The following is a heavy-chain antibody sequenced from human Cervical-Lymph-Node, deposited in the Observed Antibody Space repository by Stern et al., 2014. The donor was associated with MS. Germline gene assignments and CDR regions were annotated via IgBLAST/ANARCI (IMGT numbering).Heavy chain of an antibody. Sequence: VQLVQSGAEVKKPGSSVKVSCKALGGVFSTYTLAWVRQAPGQGLEWMGRIVPAFDTTTYAQRFLGRVTLTADESTSTAYMELSSLRSEDTAIYYCARDINGGRGYLWGQGTLVTVSS. CDR2: IVPAFDTT. J-gene: IGHJ4*02. CDR1: GGVFSTYT. CDR3: ARDINGGRGYL. D-gene: IGHD7-27*01. V-gene: IGHV1-69*12.